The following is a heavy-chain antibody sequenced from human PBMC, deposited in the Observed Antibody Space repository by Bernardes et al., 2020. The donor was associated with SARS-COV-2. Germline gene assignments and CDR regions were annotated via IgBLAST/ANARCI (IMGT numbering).Heavy chain of an antibody. V-gene: IGHV4-4*07. CDR2: IYTSGST. D-gene: IGHD2-2*02. CDR3: ARGIVVVPAAINYYYYYYMDV. CDR1: GGSISSYY. J-gene: IGHJ6*03. Sequence: SETLSRTCTVSGGSISSYYWSWIRQPAGKGLEWIGRIYTSGSTNYNPSLKSRVTMSVDTSKNQFSLKLSSVTAADTAVYYCARGIVVVPAAINYYYYYYMDVWGKGTTVTVSS.